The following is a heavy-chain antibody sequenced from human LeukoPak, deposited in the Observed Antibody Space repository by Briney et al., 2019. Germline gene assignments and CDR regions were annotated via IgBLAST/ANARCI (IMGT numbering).Heavy chain of an antibody. D-gene: IGHD3-22*01. CDR3: ASGLAGPPPYDSSGYPST. J-gene: IGHJ5*02. CDR2: ISSSGSTI. CDR1: GFTFSDYY. Sequence: GGSLRLSCAASGFTFSDYYMSWIRQAPGKGLEGVSYISSSGSTIYYADSVKGRFTISRDNAKNSLYLQMNSLRAEDTAVYYCASGLAGPPPYDSSGYPSTWGQGTLVTVSS. V-gene: IGHV3-11*01.